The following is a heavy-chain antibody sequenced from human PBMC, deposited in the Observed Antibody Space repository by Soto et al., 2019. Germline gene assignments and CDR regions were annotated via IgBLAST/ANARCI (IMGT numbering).Heavy chain of an antibody. V-gene: IGHV1-69*06. CDR1: GGTFSSYA. CDR2: IIPIFGTA. CDR3: ARDPRGYDFWSGYPTRPNYSMDV. J-gene: IGHJ6*02. D-gene: IGHD3-3*01. Sequence: SVKVSCKASGGTFSSYAISWVRQAPGQGLEWVGGIIPIFGTANYAQKFQGRVTITADKSTSTAYMELSSLRSEDTAVYYCARDPRGYDFWSGYPTRPNYSMDVWGQGTTVTVSS.